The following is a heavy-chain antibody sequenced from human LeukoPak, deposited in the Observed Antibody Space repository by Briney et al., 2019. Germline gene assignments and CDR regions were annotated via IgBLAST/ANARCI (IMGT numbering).Heavy chain of an antibody. V-gene: IGHV4-59*08. CDR3: ARTPATAILDY. CDR1: GGSISSHY. J-gene: IGHJ4*02. Sequence: PSETLSLTCTVSGGSISSHYWSWIRQPPGKGLEWTGYIYYSGSTNYNPSLKSRVTISVDTSKNQFSLKLSSVTAADTAVYYCARTPATAILDYWGQGTLVTVSS. CDR2: IYYSGST. D-gene: IGHD2-2*02.